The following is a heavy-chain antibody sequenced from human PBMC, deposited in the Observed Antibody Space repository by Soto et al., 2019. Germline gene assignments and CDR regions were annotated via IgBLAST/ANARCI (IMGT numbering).Heavy chain of an antibody. D-gene: IGHD3-22*01. CDR2: IIPIFGIA. CDR1: GGTFNSYT. J-gene: IGHJ2*01. V-gene: IGHV1-69*02. Sequence: QVQLVQSGAEVKKPGSSVKVSCKASGGTFNSYTINWVRQAPGQGLEWMGRIIPIFGIANSAQKFQGRVRITADKXXSXVXXALSSLGSEDTAVYYCASQPDRYYYDTSASWYFDLWGRGTLVTVSS. CDR3: ASQPDRYYYDTSASWYFDL.